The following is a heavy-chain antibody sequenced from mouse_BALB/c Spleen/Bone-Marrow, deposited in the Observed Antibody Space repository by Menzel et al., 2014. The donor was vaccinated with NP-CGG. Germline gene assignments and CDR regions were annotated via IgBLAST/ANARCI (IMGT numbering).Heavy chain of an antibody. D-gene: IGHD1-1*02. CDR1: VYTFTSYD. CDR2: IFPGDGST. V-gene: IGHV1-85*01. J-gene: IGHJ4*01. CDR3: DALYAGVMGY. Sequence: VQLPQSGAELVRPGASVKLSCKASVYTFTSYDINWVRYRPEQGHEWNGWIFPGDGSTKYNENFKVKAPLTTDKSSSTAYMQLSRLTSEDSAVYMFDALYAGVMGYWCQGPSVTGSS.